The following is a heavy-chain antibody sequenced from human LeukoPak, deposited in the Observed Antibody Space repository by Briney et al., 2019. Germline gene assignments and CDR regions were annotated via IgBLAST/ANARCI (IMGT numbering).Heavy chain of an antibody. CDR3: AKESGKTYYYDSRGH. CDR1: EFSVGSNY. D-gene: IGHD3-22*01. J-gene: IGHJ4*02. CDR2: IYSGGST. Sequence: PGGSLRLSCAASEFSVGSNYMTWVRQAPGKGLEWVSLIYSGGSTYYADSVKGRFTISRDNSKNTLYLQMNSLRAEDTAVYYCAKESGKTYYYDSRGHWGQGTLVTVSS. V-gene: IGHV3-66*01.